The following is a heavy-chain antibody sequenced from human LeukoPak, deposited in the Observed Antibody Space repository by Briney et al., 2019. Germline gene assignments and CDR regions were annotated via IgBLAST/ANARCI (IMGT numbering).Heavy chain of an antibody. CDR1: GFTFSSYA. V-gene: IGHV3-23*01. CDR3: AKDYIIAAALNWFDP. J-gene: IGHJ5*02. Sequence: GGSLRLSCAASGFTFSSYAMIWVRQAPGKGLEWVSAISGSGGSTYYADSVKGRFTISRDNSKNTLYLQMNSLRAEDTAVYYCAKDYIIAAALNWFDPWGQGTLVTVSS. CDR2: ISGSGGST. D-gene: IGHD6-13*01.